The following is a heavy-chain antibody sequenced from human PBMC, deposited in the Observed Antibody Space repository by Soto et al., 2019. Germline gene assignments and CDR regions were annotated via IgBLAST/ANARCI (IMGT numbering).Heavy chain of an antibody. Sequence: GGSLRLSCAASGFTFSSYWMSWVRQAPGKGLEWVANIKQDGSEKHYVDSVKGRFTISRDNAKNSLYLQMNSLRAEVTAVYYCARSTPYGDYVGPLYFDYWGQGTLVTVSS. CDR3: ARSTPYGDYVGPLYFDY. CDR2: IKQDGSEK. CDR1: GFTFSSYW. V-gene: IGHV3-7*01. D-gene: IGHD4-17*01. J-gene: IGHJ4*02.